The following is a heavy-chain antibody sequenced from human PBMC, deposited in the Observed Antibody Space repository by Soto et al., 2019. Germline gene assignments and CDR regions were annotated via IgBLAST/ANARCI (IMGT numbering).Heavy chain of an antibody. V-gene: IGHV3-30*18. CDR1: GFTFSSYG. J-gene: IGHJ6*02. D-gene: IGHD2-2*02. CDR2: ISYDGSNK. CDR3: AKAPCSSTSCYNYYYYGMDV. Sequence: GGSLRLSCAASGFTFSSYGMHWVRQAPGKGLEWVAVISYDGSNKYYADSVKGRFTISRDNSKNTLYLQMNSLRAEDTAVYYCAKAPCSSTSCYNYYYYGMDVWGQGTTVTVSS.